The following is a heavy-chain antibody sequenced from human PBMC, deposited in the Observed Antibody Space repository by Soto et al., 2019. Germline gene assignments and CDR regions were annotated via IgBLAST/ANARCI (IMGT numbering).Heavy chain of an antibody. J-gene: IGHJ6*02. CDR2: IYYSGST. CDR3: ARDQVVPAAMNGMDV. Sequence: SETLSLTCTVSGGSISSGGYYWSWIRQHPGKGLEWIGYIYYSGSTYYNPSLKSRVTISVDTSKNQFSLKLSSVTAADTAVYYCARDQVVPAAMNGMDVWRQGTTVTVSS. CDR1: GGSISSGGYY. V-gene: IGHV4-31*03. D-gene: IGHD2-2*01.